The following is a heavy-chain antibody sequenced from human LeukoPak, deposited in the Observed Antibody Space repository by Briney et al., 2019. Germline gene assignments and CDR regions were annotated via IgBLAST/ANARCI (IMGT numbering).Heavy chain of an antibody. D-gene: IGHD3-9*01. CDR3: AKGYYDLLTGYYKESY. J-gene: IGHJ4*02. CDR2: ISGSAGGT. V-gene: IGHV3-23*01. CDR1: GFTFSNYA. Sequence: PGGSLRLSCAASGFTFSNYAMSWVRQAPGKGLEWVSAISGSAGGTYYADSVKGRFTISRDNSKNTLYLQMNSLRAEDTAVYYCAKGYYDLLTGYYKESYWGQGTLVTVSS.